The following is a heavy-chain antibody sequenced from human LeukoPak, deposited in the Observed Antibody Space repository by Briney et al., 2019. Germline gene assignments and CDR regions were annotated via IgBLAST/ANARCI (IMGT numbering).Heavy chain of an antibody. V-gene: IGHV1-69*13. J-gene: IGHJ4*02. CDR1: GGTFSSYA. Sequence: SVKVSCKASGGTFSSYAISWVRQAPGQGLECMGGIIPIFGTANYAQKFQGRVTITADESTSTAYMELSSLRSEDTAVYYCASGTATIFLYQLDYWGQGTLVTVSS. D-gene: IGHD5-24*01. CDR3: ASGTATIFLYQLDY. CDR2: IIPIFGTA.